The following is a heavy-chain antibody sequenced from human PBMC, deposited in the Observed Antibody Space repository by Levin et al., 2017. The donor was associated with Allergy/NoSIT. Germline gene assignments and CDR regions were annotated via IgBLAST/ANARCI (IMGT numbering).Heavy chain of an antibody. Sequence: GGSLRLSCAASGFTFSSYAMSWVRQAPGKGLEWVSAISGSGGSTYYADSVKGRFTISRDNSKNTLYLQMNSLRAEDTAVYYCAKDLGIAARPLISYYYYYGMDVWGQGTTVTVSS. J-gene: IGHJ6*02. CDR1: GFTFSSYA. CDR2: ISGSGGST. CDR3: AKDLGIAARPLISYYYYYGMDV. V-gene: IGHV3-23*01. D-gene: IGHD6-6*01.